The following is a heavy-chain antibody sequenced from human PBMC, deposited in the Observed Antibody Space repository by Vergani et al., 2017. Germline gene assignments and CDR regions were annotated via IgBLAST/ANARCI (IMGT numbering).Heavy chain of an antibody. J-gene: IGHJ3*01. CDR2: IYPGDSEV. CDR3: ASGGHGSENGGALQL. D-gene: IGHD3-10*01. V-gene: IGHV5-51*01. Sequence: EKQLVQSGSETKKPGESLKISCQAFGYIFSNFWIGWVRQRPGRGLEWMGIIYPGDSEVKSNPTFRGQVIFSVDTSVNTAYLQWRSLLASDTATYSCASGGHGSENGGALQLWGQGTNITVSS. CDR1: GYIFSNFW.